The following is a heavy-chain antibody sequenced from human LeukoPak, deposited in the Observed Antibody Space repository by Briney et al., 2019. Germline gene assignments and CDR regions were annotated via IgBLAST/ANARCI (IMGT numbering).Heavy chain of an antibody. CDR3: AKADPHSSGWPSGDN. Sequence: GGSLRLSCVASGFSFTNYGMSWVRQAPGKGREWVSTITDGAGSTYYADSVKGRFTISRDSSRNTLFLQMHSLRADDTAVYYCAKADPHSSGWPSGDNWGQGTLVIVSS. V-gene: IGHV3-23*01. CDR2: ITDGAGST. J-gene: IGHJ4*02. CDR1: GFSFTNYG. D-gene: IGHD6-19*01.